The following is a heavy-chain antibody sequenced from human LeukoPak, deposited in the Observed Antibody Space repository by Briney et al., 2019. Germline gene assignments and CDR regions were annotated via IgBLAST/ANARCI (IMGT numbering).Heavy chain of an antibody. D-gene: IGHD6-25*01. V-gene: IGHV1-69*01. J-gene: IGHJ4*02. CDR3: AGTKKSGGIYFDY. CDR1: GGTFSSYA. CDR2: IIPIFGTA. Sequence: SVKVSCKASGGTFSSYAISWVRQAPGQGLEWMGGIIPIFGTANYGQKFQGRVTITADESTSTAYMELSSLRSEDTAVYYCAGTKKSGGIYFDYWGQGTLVTVSS.